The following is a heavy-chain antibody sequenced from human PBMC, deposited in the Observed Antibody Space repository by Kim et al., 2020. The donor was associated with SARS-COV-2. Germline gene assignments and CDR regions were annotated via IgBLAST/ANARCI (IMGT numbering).Heavy chain of an antibody. J-gene: IGHJ6*02. CDR1: GFTFSSYA. V-gene: IGHV3-64D*06. Sequence: GGSLRLSCSASGFTFSSYAMHWVRQAPGKGLEYVSAISSNGGSTYYADSVKGRFTISRDNSKNTLYLQMSSLRAEDTAVYYCVKGALIAAAGKGYYYYGMGVWGQGTTVTVAS. CDR2: ISSNGGST. D-gene: IGHD6-13*01. CDR3: VKGALIAAAGKGYYYYGMGV.